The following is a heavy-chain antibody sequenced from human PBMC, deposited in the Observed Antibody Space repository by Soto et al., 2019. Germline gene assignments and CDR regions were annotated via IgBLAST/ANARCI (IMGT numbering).Heavy chain of an antibody. J-gene: IGHJ4*02. CDR3: ARVGGQLVPGVDY. D-gene: IGHD6-6*01. Sequence: EVQLVECGGGLVKPGGSLRLSCAASGFTFSSYSMNWVRQAPGKGLEWVSSISSSSSYIYYADSVKGRFTISRDNAKSSLYLQMNSLRAEDTAVYYCARVGGQLVPGVDYWGQGTLVTVSS. CDR1: GFTFSSYS. V-gene: IGHV3-21*01. CDR2: ISSSSSYI.